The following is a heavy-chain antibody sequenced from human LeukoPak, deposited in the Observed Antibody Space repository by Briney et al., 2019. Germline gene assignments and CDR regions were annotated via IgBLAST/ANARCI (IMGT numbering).Heavy chain of an antibody. J-gene: IGHJ6*04. CDR3: ARRKKLTMVRGVTMDV. CDR2: INHSGST. D-gene: IGHD3-10*01. CDR1: GGSFSGYY. V-gene: IGHV4-34*01. Sequence: TSETLSLTCAVYGGSFSGYYWSWIRQPPGKGLEWIGEINHSGSTNYNPSLKSRVTISVDTSKNQFSLKLSSVTAADTAVYYCARRKKLTMVRGVTMDVWGKGTTVTISS.